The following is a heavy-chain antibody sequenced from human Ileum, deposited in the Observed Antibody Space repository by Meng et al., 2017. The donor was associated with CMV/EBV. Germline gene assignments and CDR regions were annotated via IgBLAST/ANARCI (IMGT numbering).Heavy chain of an antibody. Sequence: GDAVSSGPYNWNWIRQPPGKGLEWIGYLHHSGDTNYNPSLKSRVTMSRDRSKNQFSLRLRSVTAADTAVYFCARLLRGYDSVGWFDPWGQGTLVTVSS. V-gene: IGHV4-61*07. CDR2: LHHSGDT. D-gene: IGHD3-16*01. J-gene: IGHJ5*02. CDR1: GDAVSSGPYN. CDR3: ARLLRGYDSVGWFDP.